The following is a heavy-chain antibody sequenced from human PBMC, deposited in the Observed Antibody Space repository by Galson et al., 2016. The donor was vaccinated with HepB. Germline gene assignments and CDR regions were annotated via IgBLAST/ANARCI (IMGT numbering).Heavy chain of an antibody. J-gene: IGHJ2*01. CDR1: GFTFSTYW. CDR2: INSDDTMT. V-gene: IGHV3-74*01. CDR3: VGILCSGHCDNADWNFDL. Sequence: LRLSCAASGFTFSTYWMHWVRQAPGKGLVWVSRINSDDTMTSYADSVKGRFTISRDNAKDTLYLQMNSLGAEDTAVYYCVGILCSGHCDNADWNFDLWGRGTLVAVSS. D-gene: IGHD2-15*01.